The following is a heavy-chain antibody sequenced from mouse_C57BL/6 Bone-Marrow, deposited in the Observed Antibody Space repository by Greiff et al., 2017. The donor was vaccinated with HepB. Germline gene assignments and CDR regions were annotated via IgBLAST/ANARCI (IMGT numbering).Heavy chain of an antibody. V-gene: IGHV1-4*01. CDR1: GYTFTSYT. J-gene: IGHJ4*01. CDR3: ARRNYGIFYAMDY. Sequence: VQLQQSGAELARPGASVKMSCKASGYTFTSYTMHWVKQRPGQGLEWIGYINPSSGYTKYNQKFKDKATLTADKSSSTAYMQLSSLTSEDSAVYYCARRNYGIFYAMDYWGQGTSVTVSA. CDR2: INPSSGYT. D-gene: IGHD1-1*02.